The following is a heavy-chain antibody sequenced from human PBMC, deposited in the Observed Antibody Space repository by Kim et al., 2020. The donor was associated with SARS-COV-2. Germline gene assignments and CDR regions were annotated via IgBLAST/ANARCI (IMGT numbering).Heavy chain of an antibody. CDR2: INHSGST. CDR3: ARGSWRGSYYYYGMDV. CDR1: GGSFSGYY. J-gene: IGHJ6*02. Sequence: SETLSLTCAVYGGSFSGYYWSWIRQPPGKGLEWIGEINHSGSTNYNPSLKSRVTISVDTSKNQFSLKLSSVTAADTAVYYCARGSWRGSYYYYGMDVWGQGTTVTVSS. D-gene: IGHD1-1*01. V-gene: IGHV4-34*01.